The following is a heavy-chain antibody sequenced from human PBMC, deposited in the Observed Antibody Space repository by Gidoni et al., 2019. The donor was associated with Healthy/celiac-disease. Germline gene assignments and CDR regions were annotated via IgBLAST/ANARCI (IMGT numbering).Heavy chain of an antibody. D-gene: IGHD2-21*01. CDR2: IIPIFGTP. J-gene: IGHJ4*01. V-gene: IGHV1-69*01. CDR3: AIAYCGGDCYWYFDY. Sequence: QVQLVQSGAAVTKPGASVKVSCKASGGTFSSYAISWVRQAPGQGLEWMGGIIPIFGTPNYAQKFQGRVTITADESTSTAYMELSSLRSEDTAVYYCAIAYCGGDCYWYFDYWGQGTLVTVSS. CDR1: GGTFSSYA.